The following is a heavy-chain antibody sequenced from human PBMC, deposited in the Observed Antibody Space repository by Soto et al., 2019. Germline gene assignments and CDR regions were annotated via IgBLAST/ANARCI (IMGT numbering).Heavy chain of an antibody. CDR2: ISWNSGSK. J-gene: IGHJ2*01. CDR3: AKDKGVITARPYFDL. CDR1: GFTFDDYA. V-gene: IGHV3-9*01. D-gene: IGHD6-6*01. Sequence: EVQLVESGGGLVQLGRSLRLSCAASGFTFDDYAMHWVRQAPGKGLEWVSGISWNSGSKVYADSVKGRFTISRDNAKNSLYLQMNSLRAEDTALYYCAKDKGVITARPYFDLWGRGTLVTVSS.